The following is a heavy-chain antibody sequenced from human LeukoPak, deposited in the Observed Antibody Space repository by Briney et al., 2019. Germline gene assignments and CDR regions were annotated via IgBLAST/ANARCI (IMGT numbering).Heavy chain of an antibody. Sequence: GASVKVSCKASGYTFTGYYMHWVRQAPGQGLEWMGWINPNSGGTNYAQKFQGRVTMTRDTSISTAYMELSRLRSDDTAVYYCARVLGIAARYYYYYMDVWGKGTTVTVSS. V-gene: IGHV1-2*02. J-gene: IGHJ6*03. CDR2: INPNSGGT. D-gene: IGHD6-6*01. CDR1: GYTFTGYY. CDR3: ARVLGIAARYYYYYMDV.